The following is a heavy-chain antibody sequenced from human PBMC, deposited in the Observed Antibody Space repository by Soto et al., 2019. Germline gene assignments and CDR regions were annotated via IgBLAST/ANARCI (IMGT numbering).Heavy chain of an antibody. CDR2: IIPIFGTA. Sequence: GASVKVSCKASGGTFSSYAISWVRQAPGQGLEWMGGIIPIFGTANYAQKFQGRVTITADKYTSTAYMELSSLRSEDTAVYYCAGPDIVVVPASERNYYYYYGMDVWGQGTTVTVSS. CDR3: AGPDIVVVPASERNYYYYYGMDV. J-gene: IGHJ6*02. D-gene: IGHD2-2*01. CDR1: GGTFSSYA. V-gene: IGHV1-69*06.